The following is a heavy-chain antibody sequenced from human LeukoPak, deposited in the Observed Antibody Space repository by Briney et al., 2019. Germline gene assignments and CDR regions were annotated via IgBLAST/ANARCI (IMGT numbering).Heavy chain of an antibody. Sequence: GGTLRLSCAASGFTFSSYGMSWVRQAPGKGLEWVSAISGSGGSTYYADSVKGRFTISRDNSKNTLYLQMNSLRAEDTAVYYCAKDIGYCSSTSCYYFDYWGQGTLVTVSS. CDR2: ISGSGGST. CDR1: GFTFSSYG. V-gene: IGHV3-23*01. J-gene: IGHJ4*02. D-gene: IGHD2-2*01. CDR3: AKDIGYCSSTSCYYFDY.